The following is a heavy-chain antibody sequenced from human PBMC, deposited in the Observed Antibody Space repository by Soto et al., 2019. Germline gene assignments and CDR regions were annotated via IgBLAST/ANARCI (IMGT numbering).Heavy chain of an antibody. CDR2: IYHSGST. V-gene: IGHV4-4*02. CDR1: GGSISSINW. Sequence: QVQLQESGPGLVKPSGTLSLTCAVSGGSISSINWWSWVRQPPGKGLEWIGEIYHSGSTNYNPSLESRVTISVDKSRNQFSLKVSSVPAAATAVYYCARGDCSGGSCYSVDIWGQGTMVTVSS. J-gene: IGHJ3*02. D-gene: IGHD2-15*01. CDR3: ARGDCSGGSCYSVDI.